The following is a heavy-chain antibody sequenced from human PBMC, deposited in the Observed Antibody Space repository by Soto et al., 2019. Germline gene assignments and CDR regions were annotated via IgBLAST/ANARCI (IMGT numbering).Heavy chain of an antibody. J-gene: IGHJ4*02. V-gene: IGHV4-31*03. CDR3: ASVEVSGCITTSCYNFDY. Sequence: QVQLQESGPGLVKPSQTLSLTCTVSGASISSGGDYWSWIRQRPGKGLEWIGNIYYSGSTYYNPSLKGRVSISVDRSKNQFCLMLSSVTAADTDVYYCASVEVSGCITTSCYNFDYWGRGTLVTVSS. D-gene: IGHD2-2*02. CDR1: GASISSGGDY. CDR2: IYYSGST.